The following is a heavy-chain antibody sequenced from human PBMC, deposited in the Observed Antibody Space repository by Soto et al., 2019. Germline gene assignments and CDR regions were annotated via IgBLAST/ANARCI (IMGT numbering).Heavy chain of an antibody. CDR3: ARNKMVRGVIEGYYYMDV. V-gene: IGHV4-31*03. D-gene: IGHD3-10*01. CDR2: IYYSGST. J-gene: IGHJ6*03. Sequence: PSETLSLTCTVSGGSISSGGYYWSWIRQHPGKGLEWIGYIYYSGSTYYNLSLKSRVTISVDTSKNQFSLKLSSVTAADTAVYYCARNKMVRGVIEGYYYMDVWGKGTTVTVSS. CDR1: GGSISSGGYY.